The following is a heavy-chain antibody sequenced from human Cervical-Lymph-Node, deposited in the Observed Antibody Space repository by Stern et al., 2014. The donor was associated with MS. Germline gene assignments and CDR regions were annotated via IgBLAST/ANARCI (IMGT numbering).Heavy chain of an antibody. Sequence: VQLVESGGGVVQPGRSLRLSCAASGFTLVRPAPGKGLEWVAVIWDDGRNKYYADSVKGRFTISRDNSKNTLYLQMNSLRAEDTAVYYCARSSSPSPYYYYGMDVWGQGTTVTVSS. J-gene: IGHJ6*02. CDR1: GFTL. V-gene: IGHV3-33*01. CDR2: IWDDGRNK. CDR3: ARSSSPSPYYYYGMDV. D-gene: IGHD6-13*01.